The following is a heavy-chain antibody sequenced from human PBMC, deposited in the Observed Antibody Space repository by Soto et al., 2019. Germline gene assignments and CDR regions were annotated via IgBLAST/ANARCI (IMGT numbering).Heavy chain of an antibody. D-gene: IGHD2-8*02. CDR1: GFSFSNSG. J-gene: IGHJ4*02. CDR2: ISFDGDN. CDR3: ARDYARGWCQF. V-gene: IGHV3-30*03. Sequence: PGGSLRLSCTASGFSFSNSGIQWVRQTPGKWLEWVALISFDGDNYYVDSVKGRFNISKDKPTITVYLQRNRVRPEDTGVYYCARDYARGWCQFWGQGXLVTVSS.